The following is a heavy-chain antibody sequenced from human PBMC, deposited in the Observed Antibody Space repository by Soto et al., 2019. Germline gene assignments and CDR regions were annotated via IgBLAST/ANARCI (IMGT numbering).Heavy chain of an antibody. V-gene: IGHV3-15*01. J-gene: IGHJ6*02. D-gene: IGHD4-17*01. CDR2: IKSKTDGGTT. CDR3: TTVPSVTTHYYYYYGMDV. CDR1: GFTFSNAW. Sequence: GSLRLSCAASGFTFSNAWMSWVRQAPGKGLEWVGRIKSKTDGGTTDYAAPVKGRFTISRDDSKNTLYLQMNSLKTEDTAVYYCTTVPSVTTHYYYYYGMDVWGQGTTVTVSS.